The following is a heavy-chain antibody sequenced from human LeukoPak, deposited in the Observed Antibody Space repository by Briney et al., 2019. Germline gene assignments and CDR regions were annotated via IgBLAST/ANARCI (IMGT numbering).Heavy chain of an antibody. CDR1: GFSFSGFA. J-gene: IGHJ4*02. Sequence: PGGSLRLSCVTSGFSFSGFAMHWVRQASGKGLEWVGRIRSKANSYATACAASVKGRFTISRDDSKNTAYLQMNSLKTEDTAVYYCTTTDGDYGIDYWGQGTLVTVSS. CDR3: TTTDGDYGIDY. D-gene: IGHD4-17*01. CDR2: IRSKANSYAT. V-gene: IGHV3-73*01.